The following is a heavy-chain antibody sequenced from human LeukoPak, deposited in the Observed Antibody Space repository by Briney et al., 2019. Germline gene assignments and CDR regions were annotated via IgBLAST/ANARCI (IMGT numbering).Heavy chain of an antibody. D-gene: IGHD6-19*01. Sequence: GGSLRLSCASSGHTFSSYAKRCVREASGKALVGGSALRCSGGSTFCADSVKGRFTISRDNSKNTLYLQINSLRAEDTAVYYCAKKGGSGWYAVYFDYWGQGTLVTVSS. CDR1: GHTFSSYA. CDR3: AKKGGSGWYAVYFDY. CDR2: LRCSGGST. V-gene: IGHV3-23*01. J-gene: IGHJ4*02.